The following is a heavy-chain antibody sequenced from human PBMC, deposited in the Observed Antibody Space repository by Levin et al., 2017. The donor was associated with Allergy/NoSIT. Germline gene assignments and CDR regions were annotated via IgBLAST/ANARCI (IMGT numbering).Heavy chain of an antibody. J-gene: IGHJ6*02. CDR2: ISGSSGTT. D-gene: IGHD3/OR15-3a*01. CDR1: GFTFSSYA. Sequence: PGESLKISCAASGFTFSSYAMNWVRQAPGKGLEWVSGISGSSGTTFYAESVKGRFTISRDNSKNTLYLQMNSLRAEDTAVYYCAKVFWTGYYTFGTGGMDGWGEGTTVNGS. V-gene: IGHV3-23*01. CDR3: AKVFWTGYYTFGTGGMDG.